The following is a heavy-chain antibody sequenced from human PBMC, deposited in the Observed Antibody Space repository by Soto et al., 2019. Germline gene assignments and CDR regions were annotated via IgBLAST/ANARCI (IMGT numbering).Heavy chain of an antibody. V-gene: IGHV4-39*01. CDR2: FYYSGST. CDR1: GGSIRSSSYY. CDR3: ARISVASRYLDV. D-gene: IGHD5-12*01. Sequence: SETLSLTCTVSGGSIRSSSYYWGWIRQSPGKGLEWIGSFYYSGSTYYSPSLKSRVTISGDTSKKQISLRLSSVTATDTAVYYCARISVASRYLDVWGKGATVTVYS. J-gene: IGHJ6*03.